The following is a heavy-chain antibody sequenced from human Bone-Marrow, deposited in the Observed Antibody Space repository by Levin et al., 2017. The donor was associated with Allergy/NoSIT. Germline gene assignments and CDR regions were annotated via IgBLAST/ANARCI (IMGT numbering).Heavy chain of an antibody. J-gene: IGHJ4*02. Sequence: SQTLSLTCVVSGGSVRSSSYYWGWIRQPPGKGLEWIGSIYFSGTTYYNPSLKSRVTVSVDTSKNQFSLKLSSVTAADTAVYSCARHVHSAWSVGRLYYFDYWAREPWSPSPQ. V-gene: IGHV4-39*01. CDR3: ARHVHSAWSVGRLYYFDY. CDR1: GGSVRSSSYY. CDR2: IYFSGTT. D-gene: IGHD6-19*01.